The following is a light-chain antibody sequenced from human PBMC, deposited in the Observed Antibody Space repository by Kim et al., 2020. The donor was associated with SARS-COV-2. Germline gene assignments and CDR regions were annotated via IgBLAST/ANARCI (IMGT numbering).Light chain of an antibody. V-gene: IGLV3-25*03. CDR1: ALPKQY. J-gene: IGLJ3*02. Sequence: SYELTQPPSVSVSPGQTARITCSGDALPKQYAYWFQKKPGQAPVLVIYEDTERPSGIPERFSGSTSGTTVTLTISGVQAEDEADYYCQSSDSSDTFWVFG. CDR2: EDT. CDR3: QSSDSSDTFWV.